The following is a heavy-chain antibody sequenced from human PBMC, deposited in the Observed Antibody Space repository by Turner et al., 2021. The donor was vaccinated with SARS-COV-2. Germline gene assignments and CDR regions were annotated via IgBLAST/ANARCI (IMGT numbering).Heavy chain of an antibody. CDR3: ARPYSSGWYINFIF. CDR1: GFTFNNYW. V-gene: IGHV3-7*01. J-gene: IGHJ1*01. CDR2: IKEDGSEK. D-gene: IGHD6-19*01. Sequence: EVQLEESGGGVVQPGGSLRLSCAASGFTFNNYWMPWGRQAPGKGLEGVANIKEDGSEKYYVDSVKGRFTISRDNAKNSMYLQMNTLRAEDTAVYYCARPYSSGWYINFIFWGQGTLVTVSS.